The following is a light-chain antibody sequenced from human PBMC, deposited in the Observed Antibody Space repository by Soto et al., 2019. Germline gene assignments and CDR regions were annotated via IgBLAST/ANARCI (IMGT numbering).Light chain of an antibody. CDR3: SSYTATNTWV. Sequence: QSALTQPASVSGSPGQTITISCTGRSSDVGGHNYVSWFQHLPGKAPKLMISEVSNRPSGVSNRFSGSKSGNTASLTVSELQADDEADYYCSSYTATNTWVFGGGTKVTVL. V-gene: IGLV2-14*01. CDR2: EVS. J-gene: IGLJ3*02. CDR1: SSDVGGHNY.